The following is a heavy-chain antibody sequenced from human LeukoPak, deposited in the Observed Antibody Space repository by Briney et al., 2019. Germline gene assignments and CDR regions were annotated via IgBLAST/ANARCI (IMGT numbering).Heavy chain of an antibody. V-gene: IGHV3-23*01. CDR2: ISGSGGST. CDR3: AKDRYSSSWYSDY. J-gene: IGHJ4*02. D-gene: IGHD6-13*01. CDR1: GFTFSSYA. Sequence: GGSLRLSCAASGFTFSSYAMSWVRQAPGKGLEWVSAISGSGGSTYYADSVKGRLTISRDNSKNTLYLQMNSLRAEDTAVYYCAKDRYSSSWYSDYWGQGTLVTVSS.